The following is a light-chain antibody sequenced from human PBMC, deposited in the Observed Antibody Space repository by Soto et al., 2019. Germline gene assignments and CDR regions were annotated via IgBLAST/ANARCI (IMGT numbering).Light chain of an antibody. CDR2: KAS. CDR3: QQFGRLPRA. V-gene: IGKV1-5*03. CDR1: QSISSW. Sequence: DIQMTQSPSTLSASVGDRVTITCRASQSISSWLAWYQQKPGKAPKLLIYKASSLESGVPSRFSGSGSGTEFTLTISSLQPDDFAVYYCQQFGRLPRAFGQGTKVEIK. J-gene: IGKJ1*01.